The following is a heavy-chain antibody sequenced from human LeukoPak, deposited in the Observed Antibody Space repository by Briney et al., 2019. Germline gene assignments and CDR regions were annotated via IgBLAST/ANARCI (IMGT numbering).Heavy chain of an antibody. CDR2: IYHSGST. Sequence: SETLSLTCAVSGYSISSGYYWGWIRRPPGKGLEWTGLIYHSGSTYYNPSLKSRVTISSNTSKNQFSLKLSSVTAADTAVYYCARHGVLRFLEWFHWFDPWGQGTLVTVSS. CDR1: GYSISSGYY. D-gene: IGHD3-3*01. V-gene: IGHV4-38-2*01. CDR3: ARHGVLRFLEWFHWFDP. J-gene: IGHJ5*02.